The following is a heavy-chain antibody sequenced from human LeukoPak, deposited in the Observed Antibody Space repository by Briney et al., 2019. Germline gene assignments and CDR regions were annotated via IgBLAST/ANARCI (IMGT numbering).Heavy chain of an antibody. Sequence: GGSLRLSCAASGFTFSSYAMHWVRQAPGKGLEWVAVISYDGSNKYYADSVKGRFTISRDNSNNTLYLHMNSLRAEDTAVYYCAKDLPAAYFDYWGQGTLVTVPS. D-gene: IGHD2-2*01. J-gene: IGHJ4*02. CDR2: ISYDGSNK. CDR3: AKDLPAAYFDY. CDR1: GFTFSSYA. V-gene: IGHV3-30-3*01.